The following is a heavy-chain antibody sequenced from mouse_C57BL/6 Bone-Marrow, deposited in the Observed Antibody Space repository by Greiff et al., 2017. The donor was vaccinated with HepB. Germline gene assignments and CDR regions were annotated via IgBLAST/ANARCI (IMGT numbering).Heavy chain of an antibody. CDR3: TTLYYCGRGFAY. D-gene: IGHD1-1*01. Sequence: EVKLVESGAELVRPGASVKLSCTASGFNIKDDYMHWVKQRPEQGLEWIGWIDPDNGDTEYASKFQGKTTITADTSSNTAYLQLSSLTSEDTAVYYCTTLYYCGRGFAYWGQGTLVTVSA. CDR2: IDPDNGDT. CDR1: GFNIKDDY. J-gene: IGHJ3*01. V-gene: IGHV14-4*01.